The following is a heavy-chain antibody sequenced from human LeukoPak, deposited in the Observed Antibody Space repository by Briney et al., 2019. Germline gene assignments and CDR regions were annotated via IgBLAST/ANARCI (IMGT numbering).Heavy chain of an antibody. J-gene: IGHJ6*03. D-gene: IGHD3-9*01. CDR3: AKSYYDLLTGRPVYYMDV. Sequence: GESLRLSCAASGFTFSSYGMHWVRQAPGKGLELVAFIRYDGSNKYYADSVKGRFTISRDNSKNTLYLQMNSLRAEDTAVYYCAKSYYDLLTGRPVYYMDVWGKGTTITVSS. V-gene: IGHV3-30*02. CDR1: GFTFSSYG. CDR2: IRYDGSNK.